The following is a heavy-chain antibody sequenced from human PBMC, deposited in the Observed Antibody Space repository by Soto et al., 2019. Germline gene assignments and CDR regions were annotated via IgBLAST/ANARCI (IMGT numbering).Heavy chain of an antibody. CDR3: ARGLRFLEWLSSRYYMDV. J-gene: IGHJ6*03. V-gene: IGHV4-34*01. Sequence: SETLSLTCAGYGGSFSGYYWSWIRQPPGKGLEWIGEINHSGSTNYNPSLKSRVTISVDTSKNQFSLKLSSVTAADTAVYYCARGLRFLEWLSSRYYMDVWGKGTTVTVSS. D-gene: IGHD3-3*01. CDR2: INHSGST. CDR1: GGSFSGYY.